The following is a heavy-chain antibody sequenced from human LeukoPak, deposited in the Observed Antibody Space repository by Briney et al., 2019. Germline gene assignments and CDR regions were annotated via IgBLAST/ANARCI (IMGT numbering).Heavy chain of an antibody. CDR1: GGSISNSNYY. CDR3: ARDAQGRLTRTGGNWFVP. D-gene: IGHD1-14*01. J-gene: IGHJ5*02. Sequence: SGTLSLTCTVSGGSISNSNYYWGWIRQPPGKGLEWVGSIYYSGSTYYNPSLKSRVTISVDTFKNQFSLKLSSVTAAYTAVYFCARDAQGRLTRTGGNWFVPWGQGTLVTVSS. CDR2: IYYSGST. V-gene: IGHV4-39*07.